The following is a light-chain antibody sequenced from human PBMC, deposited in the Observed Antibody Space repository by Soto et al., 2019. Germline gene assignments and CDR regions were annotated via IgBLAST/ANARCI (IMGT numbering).Light chain of an antibody. Sequence: QSVLTQPASVSGSPGQSITISCTGTSSDVGGYNYVSWYQQHPGKAPKLMIYAVTDRPSGVSRRFSGSKSANTASLTISGLQAEDEADYYGSSYTSSSTLFGTGTKLTVL. CDR3: SSYTSSSTL. CDR2: AVT. V-gene: IGLV2-14*01. CDR1: SSDVGGYNY. J-gene: IGLJ1*01.